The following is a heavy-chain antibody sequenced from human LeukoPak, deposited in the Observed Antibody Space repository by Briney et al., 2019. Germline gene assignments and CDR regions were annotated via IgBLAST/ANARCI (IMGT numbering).Heavy chain of an antibody. CDR3: ARESPMGGSGSYLFDP. CDR1: GGTFSSYA. Sequence: SVKVSCKASGGTFSSYAISWVQQAPGQGPEWMGGIIPIFGTANYAQKFQGRVTITTDESTSTAYMELSSLRSEDTAVYYCARESPMGGSGSYLFDPWGQGTLVTVSS. D-gene: IGHD1-26*01. CDR2: IIPIFGTA. V-gene: IGHV1-69*05. J-gene: IGHJ5*02.